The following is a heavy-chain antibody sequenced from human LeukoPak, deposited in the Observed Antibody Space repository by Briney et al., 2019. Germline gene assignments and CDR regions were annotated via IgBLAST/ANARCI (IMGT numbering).Heavy chain of an antibody. CDR1: GGSISSGSYY. D-gene: IGHD4-23*01. Sequence: PSETLSLTCTVSGGSISSGSYYWSWIRQPAGKGLEWIVRIYTSGSTNYNPSLESRVTISVDTSKNQFSLKLSSVTAADTAVYYCAREATVVTPGDYYYYMDVWGKGTTVTVSS. CDR2: IYTSGST. J-gene: IGHJ6*03. V-gene: IGHV4-61*02. CDR3: AREATVVTPGDYYYYMDV.